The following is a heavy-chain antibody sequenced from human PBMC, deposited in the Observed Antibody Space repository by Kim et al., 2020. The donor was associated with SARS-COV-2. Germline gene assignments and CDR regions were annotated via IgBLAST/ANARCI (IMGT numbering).Heavy chain of an antibody. CDR1: GYMFSSYG. J-gene: IGHJ5*01. Sequence: ASVKVSCKAPGYMFSSYGISWVRQAPGQGLEWMGWISAYNGNTNYAQNFEDRVTMTTDTSTTTVYMELRDLRSDDTAVYFCARHLDWNLNWFDSWGQGTLVTVSS. CDR3: ARHLDWNLNWFDS. D-gene: IGHD2-21*01. CDR2: ISAYNGNT. V-gene: IGHV1-18*01.